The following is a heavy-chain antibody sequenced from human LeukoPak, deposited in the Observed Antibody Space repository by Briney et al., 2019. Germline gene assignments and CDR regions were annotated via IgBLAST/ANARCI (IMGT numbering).Heavy chain of an antibody. V-gene: IGHV3-21*01. CDR2: ISSSSSYI. CDR3: AGSISWYSYFDY. CDR1: GFTFSSYS. J-gene: IGHJ4*02. D-gene: IGHD6-13*01. Sequence: GGSLRLSCAASGFTFSSYSMNWVRQAPGKGLEWVSSISSSSSYIYYADSVKGRFTISRDNAKNSLYLQMNSLRAEDTAVYYCAGSISWYSYFDYWGQGTLVTVSS.